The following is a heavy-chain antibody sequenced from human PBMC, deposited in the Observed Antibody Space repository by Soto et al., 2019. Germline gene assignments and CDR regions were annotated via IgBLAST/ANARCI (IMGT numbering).Heavy chain of an antibody. CDR3: ARARVDMVRGVYYYYGMDV. J-gene: IGHJ6*02. V-gene: IGHV1-8*01. D-gene: IGHD3-10*01. CDR1: VYSFTSYG. Sequence: XSVKVSCKASVYSFTSYGINWVRQATGQGLEWMGWMNPNSGNTGYAQKFQGRVTMTRNTSISTAYMELSSLRSEDTAVYYCARARVDMVRGVYYYYGMDVWGQGTTVTVSS. CDR2: MNPNSGNT.